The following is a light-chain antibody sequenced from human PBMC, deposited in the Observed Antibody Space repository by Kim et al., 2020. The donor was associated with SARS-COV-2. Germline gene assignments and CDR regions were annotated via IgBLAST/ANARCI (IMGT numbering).Light chain of an antibody. CDR1: SANIGSNT. J-gene: IGLJ3*02. V-gene: IGLV1-44*01. CDR3: AAWDDGLIGWV. Sequence: GKRVTISCSGGSANIGSNTVNWDQQRPGTAPKLLIYRNNQRPSGVPDRFSGSMSGTSDSLAISGLQSEDEADYYCAAWDDGLIGWVFGGGTQLTVL. CDR2: RNN.